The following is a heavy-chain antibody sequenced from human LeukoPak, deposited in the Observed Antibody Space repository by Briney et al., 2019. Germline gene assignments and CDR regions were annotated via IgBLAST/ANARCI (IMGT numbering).Heavy chain of an antibody. Sequence: GRSLKLSCVGAGFAFHNYAMHWVRRPPGKVLEWVSAINWNSDTKAYADSVKGRFTISRDRARNSLYLQMDSLRPEDTALYYCAKDTGGNGAYFYAMDVWGQGTSVTVSS. CDR3: AKDTGGNGAYFYAMDV. CDR1: GFAFHNYA. D-gene: IGHD4-23*01. CDR2: INWNSDTK. J-gene: IGHJ6*02. V-gene: IGHV3-9*01.